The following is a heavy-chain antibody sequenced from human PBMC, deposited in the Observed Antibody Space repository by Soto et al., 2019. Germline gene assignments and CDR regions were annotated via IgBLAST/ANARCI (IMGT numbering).Heavy chain of an antibody. J-gene: IGHJ4*02. CDR1: GYTFTSYG. CDR3: ARSAPPLDY. Sequence: ASVKVSCKASGYTFTSYGISWVRQAPGQGLEWMGWINAGNGNTKYSQKFQGRVTITRDTSANTAYMELSSLRSEDTAVYYCARSAPPLDYWGQGTLVTVSS. CDR2: INAGNGNT. V-gene: IGHV1-3*01.